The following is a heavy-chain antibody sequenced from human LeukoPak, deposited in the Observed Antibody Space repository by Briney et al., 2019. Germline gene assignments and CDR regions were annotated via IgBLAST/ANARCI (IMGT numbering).Heavy chain of an antibody. CDR1: GFTFSSYS. D-gene: IGHD6-13*01. J-gene: IGHJ4*02. CDR3: ARDRAAAGTHSFDY. V-gene: IGHV3-48*01. CDR2: ISSSSSSI. Sequence: GGSLRLSCAASGFTFSSYSMNWVRQAPGKGLEWVSYISSSSSSIYYADSVKGRFTISRDNAKNSLYLQMNSLRAEDTAVYYCARDRAAAGTHSFDYWGQGTLVTVSS.